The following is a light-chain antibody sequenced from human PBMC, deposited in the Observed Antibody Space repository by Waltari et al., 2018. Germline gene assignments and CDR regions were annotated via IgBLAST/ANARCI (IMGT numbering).Light chain of an antibody. V-gene: IGLV2-11*01. CDR3: SSYAGSNTVL. CDR1: SSDIGGSNY. J-gene: IGLJ2*01. CDR2: DVS. Sequence: QAALTQPPSVSGSPGQSVTISCTGTSSDIGGSNYVSWYQQHPGKAPKLMIYDVSKRPSGVSDRFSGSKSGNTASLTISGLQAEDEADYYCSSYAGSNTVLFGGGTRLTVL.